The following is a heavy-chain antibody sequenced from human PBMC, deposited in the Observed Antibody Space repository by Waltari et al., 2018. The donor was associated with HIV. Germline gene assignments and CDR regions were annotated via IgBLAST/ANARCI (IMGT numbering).Heavy chain of an antibody. CDR1: GGSISSNS. V-gene: IGHV4-4*07. CDR3: ARSRVDMIRNELDP. J-gene: IGHJ5*02. D-gene: IGHD3-10*01. Sequence: QVQLQESGPGLVKPSETLSLICTVSGGSISSNSWSWIRQHAGKGLEWIWRIYSSGNTDYNPSLNSRVTMSLDTSKNQFSLKLNAVTAADTAVYYCARSRVDMIRNELDPWGQGTLVTVSS. CDR2: IYSSGNT.